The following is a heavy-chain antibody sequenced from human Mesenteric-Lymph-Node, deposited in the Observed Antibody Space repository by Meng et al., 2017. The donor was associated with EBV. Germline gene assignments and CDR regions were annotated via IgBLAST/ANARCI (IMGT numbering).Heavy chain of an antibody. CDR3: ARVGAYCGGDCYHPR. Sequence: VRLPGSCQGLVKPSGTLSLTWAASGGSLSSRNWWSWVRQPPGKGLEWIGEIYHSGSTNYNPSLKSRVTISVDESKNQFSLRLSSVTAADTAVYYCARVGAYCGGDCYHPRWGQGTLVTVSS. V-gene: IGHV4-4*02. CDR1: GGSLSSRNW. D-gene: IGHD2-21*02. J-gene: IGHJ4*02. CDR2: IYHSGST.